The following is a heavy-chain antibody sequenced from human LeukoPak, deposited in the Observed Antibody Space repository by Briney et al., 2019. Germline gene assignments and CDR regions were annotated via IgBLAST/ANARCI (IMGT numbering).Heavy chain of an antibody. CDR1: GFTFSNYE. CDR2: ISGSDGST. CDR3: AKDPMTTVTTVDSD. V-gene: IGHV3-23*01. Sequence: GGSLRLSCAASGFTFSNYEMNWVRQAPGKGLEWVSSISGSDGSTYYADSVKGRFTISRDNSKNTLYLQMNSLRAEDTAVYYCAKDPMTTVTTVDSDWGQGTLVTVSS. J-gene: IGHJ4*02. D-gene: IGHD4-17*01.